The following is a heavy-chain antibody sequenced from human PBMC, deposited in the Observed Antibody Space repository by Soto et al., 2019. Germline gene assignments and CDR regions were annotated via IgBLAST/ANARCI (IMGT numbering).Heavy chain of an antibody. CDR2: IWYDGSIK. J-gene: IGHJ4*02. V-gene: IGHV3-33*01. CDR1: GFTFSSYG. CDR3: ARALLGYCSSTSCYAGDY. D-gene: IGHD2-2*01. Sequence: QVQLVESGGGVVQPGRSLRLSCAASGFTFSSYGMHWVRQAPGKGLEWVAVIWYDGSIKYYADSVKGRFTISRDNSKNTLYLQMNSLRAEDTAVYYCARALLGYCSSTSCYAGDYWGQGTLVTVSS.